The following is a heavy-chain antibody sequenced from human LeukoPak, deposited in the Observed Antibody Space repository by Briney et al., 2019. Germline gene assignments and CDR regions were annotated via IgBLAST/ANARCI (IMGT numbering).Heavy chain of an antibody. CDR1: GFTFSSYA. CDR3: ARDILGRDYGDYYYYYGMDV. V-gene: IGHV3-23*01. CDR2: ISGSGGST. J-gene: IGHJ6*02. D-gene: IGHD4-17*01. Sequence: PGGSLRLSCAASGFTFSSYAMSWVRQAPGKGLEWVSAISGSGGSTYYADSVKGRFTISRDNAKNSLYLQMNSLRAEDTAVYYCARDILGRDYGDYYYYYGMDVWGQGTTVTVSS.